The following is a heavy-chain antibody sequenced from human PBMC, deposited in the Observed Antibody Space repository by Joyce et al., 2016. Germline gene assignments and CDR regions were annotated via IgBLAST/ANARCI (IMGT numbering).Heavy chain of an antibody. CDR3: AKSLTVFGILNYMDV. V-gene: IGHV3-23*01. CDR2: INGSCGST. Sequence: EVQLLESGGGLVQPGGSLGLACASSGFTVSGYAMTWVRQVPGKVLEGVSSINGSCGSTYYGDSVKGRFTISRDNSKNTLFLQMNSLRAEDTAIYYCAKSLTVFGILNYMDVWGKGTTVTVSS. J-gene: IGHJ6*03. CDR1: GFTVSGYA. D-gene: IGHD1-14*01.